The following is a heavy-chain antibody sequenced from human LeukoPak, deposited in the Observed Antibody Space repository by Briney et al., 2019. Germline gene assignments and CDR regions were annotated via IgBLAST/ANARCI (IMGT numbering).Heavy chain of an antibody. CDR2: ISAADGDNT. CDR1: GFTFRNYA. Sequence: GGSLRLSCAASGFTFRNYAMGWVRQAPGKGLEWVSVISAADGDNTYYVDSVEGRFSISRDNSNYTLHLQMNSPRAEDTAVFYCAKFKGHYYYDSSGYCDNWGQGALVTVSS. V-gene: IGHV3-23*01. J-gene: IGHJ4*02. CDR3: AKFKGHYYYDSSGYCDN. D-gene: IGHD3-22*01.